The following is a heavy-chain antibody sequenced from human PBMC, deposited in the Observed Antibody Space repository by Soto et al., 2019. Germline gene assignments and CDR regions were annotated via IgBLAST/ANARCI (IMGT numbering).Heavy chain of an antibody. V-gene: IGHV3-23*01. J-gene: IGHJ4*02. Sequence: PGGSLRLSCAASGFAFSSYAINWVRQAPGKGLDWVSGISDSGGSTYYADSVRGRFTISRDNSKNTLYLQMNSLRAEDTAIYYCAKDTAYYYGSGSYYAIDCWGQGSLVTVSS. CDR2: ISDSGGST. D-gene: IGHD3-10*01. CDR1: GFAFSSYA. CDR3: AKDTAYYYGSGSYYAIDC.